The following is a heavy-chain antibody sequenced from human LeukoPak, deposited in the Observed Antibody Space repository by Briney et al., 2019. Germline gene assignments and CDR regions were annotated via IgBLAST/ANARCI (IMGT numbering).Heavy chain of an antibody. CDR3: ATNYYGSGSQPGWFDP. V-gene: IGHV1-2*02. CDR1: GYTFTGYY. CDR2: INPNSGGT. Sequence: ASVKVSCKASGYTFTGYYMHWVRQAPGQGLEWMGWINPNSGGTNYAQKFQGRVTMTRDTSVSTAYMELSRLRSDDTAVYYCATNYYGSGSQPGWFDPWGQGTLVTVSS. D-gene: IGHD3-10*01. J-gene: IGHJ5*02.